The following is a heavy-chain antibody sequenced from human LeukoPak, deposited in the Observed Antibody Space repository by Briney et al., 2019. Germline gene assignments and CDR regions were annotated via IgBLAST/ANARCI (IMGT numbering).Heavy chain of an antibody. Sequence: SETLSLTCAVYGGSFSGYYWSWIRQPPGKGLEWIGEINHSGSTNYNPSLKSRVTISVDTSKNQFSLKLSSVTAADTAVYYCARGGLASFGVAHFDYWGQGTLVTVSS. D-gene: IGHD3-3*01. V-gene: IGHV4-34*01. J-gene: IGHJ4*02. CDR2: INHSGST. CDR1: GGSFSGYY. CDR3: ARGGLASFGVAHFDY.